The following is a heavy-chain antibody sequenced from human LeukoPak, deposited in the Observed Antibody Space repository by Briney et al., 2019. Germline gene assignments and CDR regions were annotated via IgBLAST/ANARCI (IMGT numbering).Heavy chain of an antibody. Sequence: GGSLRLSCAASGFTFSSYWMHWVRQAPGKGLVWVSRINSDGSDTTYADSVKGRFSISRDNAKNTLHLHMNSLRAEDTAVYYCARSPARELRPFDYWGQGTLVTVSS. V-gene: IGHV3-74*01. J-gene: IGHJ4*02. D-gene: IGHD1-26*01. CDR2: INSDGSDT. CDR1: GFTFSSYW. CDR3: ARSPARELRPFDY.